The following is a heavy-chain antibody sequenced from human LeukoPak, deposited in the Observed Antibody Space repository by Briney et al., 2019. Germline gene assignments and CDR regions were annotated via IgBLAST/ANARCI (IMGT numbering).Heavy chain of an antibody. CDR2: IIPILGTA. Sequence: SVKVSCKASGGTLSSHAISWVRQAPGQGLEWMGGIIPILGTANYAQKFQGRVTITADESTSTAYMEPSSLRSEDAAVYYCATGAPTVSVYEFHYWGQGALVTVSS. D-gene: IGHD5/OR15-5a*01. J-gene: IGHJ4*02. V-gene: IGHV1-69*13. CDR3: ATGAPTVSVYEFHY. CDR1: GGTLSSHA.